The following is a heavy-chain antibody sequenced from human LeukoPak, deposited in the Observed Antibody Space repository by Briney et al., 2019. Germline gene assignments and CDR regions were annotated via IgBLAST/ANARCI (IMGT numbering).Heavy chain of an antibody. CDR3: TRATGSFYGLGY. CDR1: GFTFISYW. J-gene: IGHJ4*02. D-gene: IGHD1-26*01. V-gene: IGHV3-74*01. Sequence: PGGSLRLSCAASGFTFISYWMHWVRQAPEKGLLWGSRINSDGSVTTYADSVKGRFTISRDNAKNTLYLQMNSLRAEDTAVYYCTRATGSFYGLGYWGQGTLVTVSS. CDR2: INSDGSVT.